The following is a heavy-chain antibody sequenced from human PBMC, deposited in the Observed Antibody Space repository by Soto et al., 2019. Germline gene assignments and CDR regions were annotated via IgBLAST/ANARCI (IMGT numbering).Heavy chain of an antibody. CDR3: ARVVVVSRGDACDI. CDR1: GFTFSSYS. D-gene: IGHD2-15*01. V-gene: IGHV3-21*01. Sequence: GGSLRLSCAASGFTFSSYSMNWVRQAPGKGLEWVSSISSSSSYIYYADSVKGRFTISRDNAKNSLYLQMNSLRAEDTAVYYCARVVVVSRGDACDIWGQGTRVTVAS. CDR2: ISSSSSYI. J-gene: IGHJ3*02.